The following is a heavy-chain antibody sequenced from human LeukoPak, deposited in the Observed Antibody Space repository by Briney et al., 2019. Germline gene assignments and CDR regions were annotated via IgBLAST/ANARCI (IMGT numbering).Heavy chain of an antibody. CDR3: ARDGLTGTTSYNWFDP. V-gene: IGHV4-4*02. J-gene: IGHJ5*02. D-gene: IGHD1-1*01. Sequence: SGTLSLTCAVSGGSISSSNWWSWVRQPPGKGLEWIGEIYHSGSTNYNPSLKSRVTISVDKSKNQFSLKLSSVTAANTAVYYCARDGLTGTTSYNWFDPWGQGTLVTVSS. CDR2: IYHSGST. CDR1: GGSISSSNW.